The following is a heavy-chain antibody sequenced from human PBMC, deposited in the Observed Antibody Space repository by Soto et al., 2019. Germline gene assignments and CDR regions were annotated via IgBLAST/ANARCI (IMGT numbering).Heavy chain of an antibody. CDR2: IYYSGST. V-gene: IGHV4-59*01. J-gene: IGHJ5*02. CDR1: GGSISSYY. D-gene: IGHD2-21*02. Sequence: SETISLTCTVAGGSISSYYWSWIRQPPGKGLEWIGYIYYSGSTNYNPSLKSRVTISVDTSKNQFSLKLSSVTAADTAVYYCARGVVVTAMLFWFDPWGQGTLVTVSS. CDR3: ARGVVVTAMLFWFDP.